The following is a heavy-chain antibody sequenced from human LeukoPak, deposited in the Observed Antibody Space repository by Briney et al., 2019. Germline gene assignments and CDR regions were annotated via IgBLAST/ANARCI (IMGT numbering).Heavy chain of an antibody. J-gene: IGHJ4*02. CDR1: GGSISSYY. CDR2: IYYSGST. D-gene: IGHD5-24*01. Sequence: SETLSLTCTVSGGSISSYYWSWIRQPLGKGLEWIGYIYYSGSTNYNPSLKSRVTISVDTSKNQFSLKLSSVTAADTAVYYCARVSRDGYNYLGYWGQGTLVTVSS. V-gene: IGHV4-59*01. CDR3: ARVSRDGYNYLGY.